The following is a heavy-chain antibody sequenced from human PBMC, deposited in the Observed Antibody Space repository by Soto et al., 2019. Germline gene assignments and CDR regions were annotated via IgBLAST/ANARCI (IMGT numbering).Heavy chain of an antibody. CDR2: IYWDDDK. CDR1: GFSLSTSGVG. J-gene: IGHJ2*01. V-gene: IGHV2-5*02. CDR3: AHLKAPPDDYHDYWYFNL. Sequence: QITLKESGPTLVKPTQTLTLTCTFSGFSLSTSGVGVGWIRQPPRKALEWLALIYWDDDKRYSPSLKSRLTITEDTSKNQVVLKMTNMDPVDTATYYCAHLKAPPDDYHDYWYFNLWGRGTLVTVSS. D-gene: IGHD4-17*01.